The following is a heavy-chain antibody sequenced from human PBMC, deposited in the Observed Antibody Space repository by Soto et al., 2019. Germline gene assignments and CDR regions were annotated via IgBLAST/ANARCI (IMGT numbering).Heavy chain of an antibody. CDR3: AIRARYCDSSGSFDY. J-gene: IGHJ4*02. V-gene: IGHV3-74*01. D-gene: IGHD3-22*01. CDR1: GFTFSSYW. CDR2: INSDGSST. Sequence: EVQLVESGGGLVQPGGSLRLSCAASGFTFSSYWMHWVRQAPGKGLVWVSRINSDGSSTSYADSVKGRFTISRDNAKNTLYLQMNILRAEDTAVYYCAIRARYCDSSGSFDYWGQGSLVTVSS.